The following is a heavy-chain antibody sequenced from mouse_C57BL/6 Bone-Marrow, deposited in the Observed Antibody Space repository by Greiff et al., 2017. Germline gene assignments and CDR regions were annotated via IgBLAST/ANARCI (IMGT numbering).Heavy chain of an antibody. CDR1: GYTFTDYY. Sequence: EVQLQESGPVLVKPGASVKMSCKASGYTFTDYYMNWVKQSHGKSREWIGVINPYNGGTSYNQKFKGKATLTVDKSSSTAYMELNSLTSEDSAVYYCASDYYGSSYFDYWGQGTTLTVSS. CDR3: ASDYYGSSYFDY. D-gene: IGHD1-1*01. CDR2: INPYNGGT. V-gene: IGHV1-19*01. J-gene: IGHJ2*01.